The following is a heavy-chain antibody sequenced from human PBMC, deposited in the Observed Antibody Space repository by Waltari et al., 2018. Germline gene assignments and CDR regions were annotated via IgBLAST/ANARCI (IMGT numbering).Heavy chain of an antibody. J-gene: IGHJ4*02. D-gene: IGHD1-26*01. CDR3: ARNKTRGAVDY. V-gene: IGHV4-34*01. Sequence: QVQLQQWGASLLKPSETLSLTCGASGGSLSGSYWSWIRQPPGKGLQWIGEINQWGNTNYNPSLRSRLTMSVHTSRAEFAMRLISVNAADTAIYYCARNKTRGAVDYWGQGILVIVSS. CDR2: INQWGNT. CDR1: GGSLSGSY.